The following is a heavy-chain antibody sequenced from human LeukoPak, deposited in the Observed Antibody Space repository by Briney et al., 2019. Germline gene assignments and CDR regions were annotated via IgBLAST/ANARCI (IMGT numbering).Heavy chain of an antibody. Sequence: GGSLRLSCAASGFTFNTYSMSWVRQAPGKGLEWVSAISRSGGSTYYADSVKGRSTISRDNSKNTLYLQMSSLRAEDTAIYYCAKPYYYDSTGYEYYYYGMDVWGQGTTVTVSS. V-gene: IGHV3-23*01. D-gene: IGHD3-22*01. CDR2: ISRSGGST. CDR3: AKPYYYDSTGYEYYYYGMDV. CDR1: GFTFNTYS. J-gene: IGHJ6*02.